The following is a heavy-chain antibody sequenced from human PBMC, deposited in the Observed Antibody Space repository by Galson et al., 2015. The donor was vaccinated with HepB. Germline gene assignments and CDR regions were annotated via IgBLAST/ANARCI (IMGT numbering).Heavy chain of an antibody. J-gene: IGHJ5*02. CDR3: AAVFSRGDSSSQFDP. V-gene: IGHV1-58*01. D-gene: IGHD6-13*01. CDR2: IVVGSGNT. Sequence: SVKVSCKASGFTFTSSAAQWVRQARGQRLEWIGWIVVGSGNTNCAQKFQERVTISRDMSASTAYMELSSLRSEDTAVYYCAAVFSRGDSSSQFDPWGQGTLVTVSS. CDR1: GFTFTSSA.